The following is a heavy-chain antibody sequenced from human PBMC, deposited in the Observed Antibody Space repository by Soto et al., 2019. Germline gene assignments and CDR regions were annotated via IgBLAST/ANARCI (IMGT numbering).Heavy chain of an antibody. D-gene: IGHD5-18*01. J-gene: IGHJ4*02. Sequence: GGSLRLSCAASGFTFSSYAMSWVRQAPGKGLEWVSSISGSGGSTYYADSVKGRFTISRDNSKNTLYLQMNSLRAEDTAVYYCATDYSYGYYYFDYWGQGTLVTVSS. CDR1: GFTFSSYA. CDR3: ATDYSYGYYYFDY. V-gene: IGHV3-23*01. CDR2: ISGSGGST.